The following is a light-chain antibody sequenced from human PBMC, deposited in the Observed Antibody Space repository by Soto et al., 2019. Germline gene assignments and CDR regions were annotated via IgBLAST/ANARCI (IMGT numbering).Light chain of an antibody. J-gene: IGKJ1*01. CDR2: GAF. Sequence: IVMTQSPGTLSVSPGEKPTLSCRASQSITEKVVRYQQKCAQAPWFLIYGAFTRAAGVPARFSGGGSGTEFTLTIRSLQSQGSAVYFCQQYANWPKTFGQGKKVDMK. CDR3: QQYANWPKT. CDR1: QSITEK. V-gene: IGKV3-15*01.